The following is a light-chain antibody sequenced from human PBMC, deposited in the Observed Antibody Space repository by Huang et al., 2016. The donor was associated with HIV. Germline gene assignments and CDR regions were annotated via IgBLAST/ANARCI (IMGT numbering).Light chain of an antibody. CDR2: GAS. V-gene: IGKV3-20*01. CDR1: QSVDSTY. Sequence: EIVLTQSPGTLSLSPGERATLPCRASQSVDSTYLACYQQKPVQAPRLLIYGASSRATGIPDRFSGSGSETDFPLTISRLEPEDFAVYYCQHYGRSPPITFGQGTRLEIK. J-gene: IGKJ5*01. CDR3: QHYGRSPPIT.